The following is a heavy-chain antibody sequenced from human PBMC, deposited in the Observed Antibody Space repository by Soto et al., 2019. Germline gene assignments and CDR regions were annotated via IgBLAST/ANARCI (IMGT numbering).Heavy chain of an antibody. Sequence: ASVKVSCKASGYTFTSYAMHWVRQAPGQRLEWMGWINAGNGNTKYSQKFQGRVTITRDTSASTAYMELSSLRSEDTAVYYCARDPSWGRGATTDYFDYWGKGTLVTVSS. J-gene: IGHJ4*02. V-gene: IGHV1-3*01. CDR1: GYTFTSYA. CDR2: INAGNGNT. D-gene: IGHD1-26*01. CDR3: ARDPSWGRGATTDYFDY.